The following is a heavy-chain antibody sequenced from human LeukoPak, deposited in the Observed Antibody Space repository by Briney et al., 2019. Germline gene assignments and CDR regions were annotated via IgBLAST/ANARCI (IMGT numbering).Heavy chain of an antibody. CDR1: GGSISSDY. Sequence: PSETLSLTCSVSGGSISSDYWSSIRQPPRKGLDWIGYMYYTGSTNYNPSLKSRVTISLATSKKQFSLKLSSVTAADTAVYYCVRVSVVYGMDVWGRGTTVTVSS. V-gene: IGHV4-59*01. CDR3: VRVSVVYGMDV. CDR2: MYYTGST. J-gene: IGHJ6*02.